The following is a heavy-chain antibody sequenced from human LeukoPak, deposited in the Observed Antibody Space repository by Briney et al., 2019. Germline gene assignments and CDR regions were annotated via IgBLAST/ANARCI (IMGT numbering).Heavy chain of an antibody. V-gene: IGHV3-7*01. Sequence: PGGSLRLSCAASGFTVSSNYMSWVRQAPGKGLEWVANINQDGSEKNYVGSVKGRFTISRDNAKNSLYLQMNSLRVEDTAVYYCARDLRARAAFDIWGQGKMVTVSS. CDR1: GFTVSSNY. CDR2: INQDGSEK. J-gene: IGHJ3*02. CDR3: ARDLRARAAFDI.